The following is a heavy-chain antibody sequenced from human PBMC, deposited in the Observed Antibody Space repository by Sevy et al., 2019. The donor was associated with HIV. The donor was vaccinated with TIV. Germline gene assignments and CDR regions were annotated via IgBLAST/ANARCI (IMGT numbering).Heavy chain of an antibody. D-gene: IGHD3-9*01. CDR2: FDPEDGET. CDR1: GYTLTELS. CDR3: ATASKNILTGPYYYYGMDV. V-gene: IGHV1-24*01. Sequence: ASVKVSCKVSGYTLTELSMHWVRQAPGKGLEWMGGFDPEDGETIYAQKFQGRVTMTEDTSTDTAYMELSSLRSEDTAVYYCATASKNILTGPYYYYGMDVWGQWTAVTVSS. J-gene: IGHJ6*02.